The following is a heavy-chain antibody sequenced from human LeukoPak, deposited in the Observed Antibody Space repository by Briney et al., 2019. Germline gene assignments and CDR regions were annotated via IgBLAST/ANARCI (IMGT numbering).Heavy chain of an antibody. J-gene: IGHJ4*02. D-gene: IGHD3-22*01. CDR2: ISGSGGST. Sequence: EGSLRLSCAASGFTFSSYAMSWVRQAPGKGLEWVSAISGSGGSTYYADSVKGRFTISRDNSKNTLYLQMNSLRAEDTAVYYCAKDGGYHSSGSWKDYWGQGTLVTVSS. CDR1: GFTFSSYA. V-gene: IGHV3-23*01. CDR3: AKDGGYHSSGSWKDY.